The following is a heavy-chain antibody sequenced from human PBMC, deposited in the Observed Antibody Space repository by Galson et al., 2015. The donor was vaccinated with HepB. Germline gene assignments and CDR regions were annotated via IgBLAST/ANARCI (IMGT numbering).Heavy chain of an antibody. CDR2: INADNGNT. Sequence: SVKVSCKASGYTFRSYGVRWVRQAPGQGLEWMGWINADNGNTNYEQKFQGRVAITTDTSTRTAYMELRRLRSDDTAVYYCARVVRAWAPFFDYGGQGALVTVSS. D-gene: IGHD4-23*01. V-gene: IGHV1-18*01. CDR1: GYTFRSYG. CDR3: ARVVRAWAPFFDY. J-gene: IGHJ4*02.